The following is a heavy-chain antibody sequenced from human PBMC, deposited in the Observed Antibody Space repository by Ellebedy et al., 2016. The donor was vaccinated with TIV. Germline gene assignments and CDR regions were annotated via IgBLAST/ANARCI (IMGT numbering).Heavy chain of an antibody. CDR3: ASLVACSSTSCYTGWFDP. CDR2: IYYSGST. CDR1: GGSISSYY. V-gene: IGHV4-59*01. J-gene: IGHJ5*02. Sequence: SETLSLXXTVSGGSISSYYWSWIRQPPGKGLEWIGYIYYSGSTNYNPSLKSRVTISVDTSKNQFSLKLSSVTAADTAVYYCASLVACSSTSCYTGWFDPWGQGTLVTVSS. D-gene: IGHD2-2*02.